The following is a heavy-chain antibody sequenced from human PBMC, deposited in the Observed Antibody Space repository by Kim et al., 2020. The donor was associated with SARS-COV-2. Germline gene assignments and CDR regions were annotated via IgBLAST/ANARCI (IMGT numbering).Heavy chain of an antibody. CDR2: IIPIFGTA. Sequence: SVKVSCKASGGTFSSYAISWVRQAPGQGLEWMGGIIPIFGTANYAQKFQGRVTITADESTSTAYMELSSLRSEDTAVYYCARARLEMGELLYFYYWGQGTLVTVSS. J-gene: IGHJ4*02. V-gene: IGHV1-69*13. CDR1: GGTFSSYA. CDR3: ARARLEMGELLYFYY. D-gene: IGHD1-26*01.